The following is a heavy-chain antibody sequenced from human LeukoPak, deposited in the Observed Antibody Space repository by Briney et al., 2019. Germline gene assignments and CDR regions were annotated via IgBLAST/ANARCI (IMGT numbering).Heavy chain of an antibody. V-gene: IGHV3-21*01. Sequence: GGSLRLSCAPSGFTFSRYTMNWVRQAPGKGLEWVSSISSSSSYIYQADSVKGRFTISRDNAKNSLYLQMNSLRAKDTAVYYCANPEVHSGYDDAFDIWGQGTMVTVSS. CDR2: ISSSSSYI. CDR3: ANPEVHSGYDDAFDI. CDR1: GFTFSRYT. D-gene: IGHD5-12*01. J-gene: IGHJ3*02.